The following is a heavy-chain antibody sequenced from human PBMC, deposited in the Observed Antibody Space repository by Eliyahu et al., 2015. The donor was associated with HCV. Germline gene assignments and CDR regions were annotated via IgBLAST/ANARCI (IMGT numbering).Heavy chain of an antibody. J-gene: IGHJ4*02. CDR1: GFTFSSYA. CDR3: AKDGWVAARPPFDY. CDR2: IXGSGGST. Sequence: XAPGFTFSSYAMXWVRQAPGKGLEWVXAIXGSGGSTYYADSVKGRFTISRDNSKNTLYLQMNSLRAEDTAVYYCAKDGWVAARPPFDYWGQGTLVTVSS. D-gene: IGHD6-6*01. V-gene: IGHV3-23*01.